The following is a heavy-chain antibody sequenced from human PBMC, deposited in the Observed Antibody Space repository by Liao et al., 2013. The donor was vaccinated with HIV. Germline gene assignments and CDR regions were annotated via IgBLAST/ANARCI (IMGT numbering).Heavy chain of an antibody. CDR1: GGSISSSSYY. D-gene: IGHD3-3*01. J-gene: IGHJ4*02. CDR2: IYYSGST. CDR3: ASRVYDFWSGYLYWFDY. Sequence: QVQLQESGPGLVKPSETLSLTCTVSGGSISSSSYYWGWIRQPPGKGLEWIGSIYYSGSTYYNPSLKSRVTISVDTSKNQFSLKLSSVTAADTAVYYCASRVYDFWSGYLYWFDYWGQGTLVTVSS. V-gene: IGHV4-39*07.